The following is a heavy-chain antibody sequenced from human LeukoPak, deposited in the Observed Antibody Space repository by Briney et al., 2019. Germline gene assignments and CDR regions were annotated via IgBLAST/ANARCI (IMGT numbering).Heavy chain of an antibody. CDR2: IIPMFGTA. J-gene: IGHJ1*01. CDR3: AFRTVRSTIEYFQY. Sequence: SVKVSCKASGGTFTSYAVNWVRQGPGQGLEWMGGIIPMFGTANYAQNFQGRVTITADESTSTAYMELSSLRSDDTAVYYCAFRTVRSTIEYFQYWGLGTLVTVSS. CDR1: GGTFTSYA. D-gene: IGHD1-26*01. V-gene: IGHV1-69*13.